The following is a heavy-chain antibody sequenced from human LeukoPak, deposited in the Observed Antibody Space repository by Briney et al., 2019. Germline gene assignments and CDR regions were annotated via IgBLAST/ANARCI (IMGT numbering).Heavy chain of an antibody. J-gene: IGHJ4*02. Sequence: GGSLRLSCAASGFTFSSYGMHWVRQAPGKGLEWVAFIRYDGSKYYADSVKGRFTISRENSKNTLYLQMNFLRGEDTAVYYCAKDRWAYSNSSQFDYWGQGTLVTVSS. D-gene: IGHD4-11*01. CDR3: AKDRWAYSNSSQFDY. CDR1: GFTFSSYG. V-gene: IGHV3-30*02. CDR2: IRYDGSK.